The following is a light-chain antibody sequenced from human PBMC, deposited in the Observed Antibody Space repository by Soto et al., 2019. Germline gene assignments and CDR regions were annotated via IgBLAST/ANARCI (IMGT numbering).Light chain of an antibody. CDR2: GTS. CDR3: VRVGSSLPNT. J-gene: IGKJ5*01. V-gene: IGKV3-20*01. CDR1: QSVSSSY. Sequence: EIVLTQSPGTLSLSPGERATLSCRASQSVSSSYLAWYQQKPGQAPRLLIYGTSSRATGIPDRCSGSGSGTYFTHTIRIPENEDFALYYCVRVGSSLPNTLGQGTRMEIK.